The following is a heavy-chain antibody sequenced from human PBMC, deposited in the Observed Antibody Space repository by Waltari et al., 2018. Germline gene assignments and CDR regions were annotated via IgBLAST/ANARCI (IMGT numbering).Heavy chain of an antibody. CDR3: TRETKADRCFGD. CDR1: GFTFGTNW. D-gene: IGHD2-8*01. V-gene: IGHV3-74*01. J-gene: IGHJ4*02. Sequence: VQLVESGGGLIPPGGSLRLPCAGSGFTFGTNWMHWVRQAPGKGLVWISRISGDANITTYADSVKGRFTISRDNAKNTLYLQMDSLSVDDTAVYYCTRETKADRCFGDWGPGTLVTVSS. CDR2: ISGDANIT.